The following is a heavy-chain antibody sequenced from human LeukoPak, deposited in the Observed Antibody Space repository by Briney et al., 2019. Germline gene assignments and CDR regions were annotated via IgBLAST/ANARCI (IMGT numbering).Heavy chain of an antibody. CDR2: IYTSGST. CDR3: AKDPPRRDY. Sequence: SETLSLTCTVSGGSISSGSYYWSWIRQPAGKGLEWIGRIYTSGSTNYNPSLKSRVTISVDTSKNQFSLKLSSVTAADTAVYYCAKDPPRRDYWGQGTLVTVSS. J-gene: IGHJ4*02. CDR1: GGSISSGSYY. V-gene: IGHV4-61*02.